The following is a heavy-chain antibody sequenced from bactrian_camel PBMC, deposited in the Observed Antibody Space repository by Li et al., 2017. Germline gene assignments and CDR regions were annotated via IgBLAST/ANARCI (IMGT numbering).Heavy chain of an antibody. CDR1: GFTFSGYW. J-gene: IGHJ4*01. V-gene: IGHV3S1*01. Sequence: HVQLVESGGGLAQPGGSLTLSCAASGFTFSGYWMYWVRQAPGKGLEWVSGINKGSTPYYANSVKGRFTISRDNTKNMLYLQMNSLKSEGTALYYCAKGSSAWYQEHYEYNYWGQGTQVTVS. CDR2: INKGSTP. CDR3: AKGSSAWYQEHYEYNY. D-gene: IGHD2*01.